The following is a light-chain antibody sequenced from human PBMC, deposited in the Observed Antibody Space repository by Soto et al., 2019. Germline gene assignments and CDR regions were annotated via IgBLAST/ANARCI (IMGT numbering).Light chain of an antibody. CDR2: DAS. CDR1: QSISSW. Sequence: DIQMTQSPSTLSASVGDRVTNTCRASQSISSWLAWYKQKPLKAPKLLIYDASSLESGVPSRFSGSGSWTEFTLTISSLQPDDFATYYCQQYNSYSPWTFGQGTKVDIK. J-gene: IGKJ1*01. V-gene: IGKV1-5*01. CDR3: QQYNSYSPWT.